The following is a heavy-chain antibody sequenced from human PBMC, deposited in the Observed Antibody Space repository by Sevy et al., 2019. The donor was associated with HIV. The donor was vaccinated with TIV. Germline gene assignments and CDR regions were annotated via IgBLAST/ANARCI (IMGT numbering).Heavy chain of an antibody. D-gene: IGHD6-13*01. CDR2: ISNSGSII. Sequence: GGSLRLSCVASGFTFSSFEMNWVRQAPGKGLEWVSHISNSGSIIYYEDSVKGRFTISRDNAKNSLYLQMNSLRAEDTAVYYCAGEDGSRQYFQYWGQGTLVTVSS. V-gene: IGHV3-48*03. J-gene: IGHJ1*01. CDR1: GFTFSSFE. CDR3: AGEDGSRQYFQY.